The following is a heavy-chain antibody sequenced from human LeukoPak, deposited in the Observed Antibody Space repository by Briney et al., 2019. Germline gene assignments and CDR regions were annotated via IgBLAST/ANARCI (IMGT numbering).Heavy chain of an antibody. CDR2: IYSDNT. V-gene: IGHV3-53*01. J-gene: IGHJ4*02. Sequence: GGSLRLSCAASGFIFSGYSMNWVRQAPGKGLEWVSFIYSDNTHYSDSVKGRFTISRDNSKNTLYLQMNSLRAEDTAVYYCARRAGAYSHPYDYWGQGTLVTVSS. CDR3: ARRAGAYSHPYDY. CDR1: GFIFSGYS. D-gene: IGHD4/OR15-4a*01.